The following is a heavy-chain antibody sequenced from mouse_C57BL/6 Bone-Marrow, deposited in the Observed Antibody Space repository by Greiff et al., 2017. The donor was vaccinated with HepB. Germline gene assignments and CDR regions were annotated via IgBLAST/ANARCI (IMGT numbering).Heavy chain of an antibody. D-gene: IGHD1-1*01. Sequence: EVQGVESGGGLVKPGGSLKLSCAASGFTFSSYAMSWVRQTPEKRLEWVATISDGGSYTYYPDNVKGRFTISIDNAKNNLYLQMNHLKSEDTSMYYCARDRYYYGSSYWYFDVWGTGTTVTVSS. CDR2: ISDGGSYT. CDR3: ARDRYYYGSSYWYFDV. J-gene: IGHJ1*03. V-gene: IGHV5-4*01. CDR1: GFTFSSYA.